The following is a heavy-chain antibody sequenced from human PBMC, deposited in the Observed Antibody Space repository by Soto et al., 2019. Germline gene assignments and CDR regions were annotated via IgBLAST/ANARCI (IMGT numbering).Heavy chain of an antibody. J-gene: IGHJ4*02. CDR2: IRSKANSYAT. D-gene: IGHD6-13*01. CDR3: TSPGSAANFDY. CDR1: GFNFSGSA. V-gene: IGHV3-73*01. Sequence: PGGSLRLSCAASGFNFSGSAMHWVRQASGKGLEWVGRIRSKANSYATAYAASVKGRFTISRDDSKNTAYLQMNSLKTEDTAVYYCTSPGSAANFDYWGQGTLVTVSS.